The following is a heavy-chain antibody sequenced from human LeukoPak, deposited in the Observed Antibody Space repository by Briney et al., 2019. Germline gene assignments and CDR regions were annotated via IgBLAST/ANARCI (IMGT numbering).Heavy chain of an antibody. J-gene: IGHJ5*02. CDR1: GYSISSGYY. Sequence: SETLSLTCTVSGYSISSGYYWGWIRPPPGKGLEWIGSIYHSGSTYYNPSLKSRVTISVDTSKNQFSLKLSSLTAADTAVYYFAGRGELWFDPWGQGTLVTVSS. CDR3: AGRGELWFDP. D-gene: IGHD3-16*01. CDR2: IYHSGST. V-gene: IGHV4-38-2*02.